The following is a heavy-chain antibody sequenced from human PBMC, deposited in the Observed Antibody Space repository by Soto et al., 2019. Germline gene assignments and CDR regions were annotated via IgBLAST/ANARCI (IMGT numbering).Heavy chain of an antibody. V-gene: IGHV3-53*01. CDR3: ARSDPGYAYGLNV. Sequence: EAQLVESRGGLIQPGGSLRLSCAASGFTVSHNYITWVRQAPGRGLEWVSLLYSGGRIYYADSVKGRFTISRDTSRKTLYLQMNSLRTEDTAVYYCARSDPGYAYGLNVWGQGTTVTVSS. J-gene: IGHJ6*02. D-gene: IGHD5-18*01. CDR1: GFTVSHNY. CDR2: LYSGGRI.